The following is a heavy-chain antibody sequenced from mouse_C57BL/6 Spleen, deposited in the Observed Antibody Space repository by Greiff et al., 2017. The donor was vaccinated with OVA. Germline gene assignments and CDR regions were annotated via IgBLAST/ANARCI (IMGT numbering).Heavy chain of an antibody. Sequence: VQLQQSGPELVKPGDSVKISCKASGYSFTGYFMNWVMQSHGKSLEWIGRINPYNGDTFYNQKFKGKATLTVDKSSSTAHMELRSLTSEDSAVYYCARPYDYDGDWFAYWGQGTLVTVSA. J-gene: IGHJ3*01. D-gene: IGHD2-4*01. CDR1: GYSFTGYF. V-gene: IGHV1-20*01. CDR3: ARPYDYDGDWFAY. CDR2: INPYNGDT.